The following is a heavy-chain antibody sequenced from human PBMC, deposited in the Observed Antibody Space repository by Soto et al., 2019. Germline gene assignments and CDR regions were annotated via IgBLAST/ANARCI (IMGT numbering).Heavy chain of an antibody. V-gene: IGHV1-69*01. D-gene: IGHD3-10*01. CDR3: ARFLYGSGSYCFLGCYYGMDV. Sequence: QVQLVQSGAEVKKPGSSVKVSCKASGGTFSSYAISWVRQAPGQGLEWMGGIIPIFGTANYAQKFQGRVTITADESRITAYRELSSLRSEDPAVYYCARFLYGSGSYCFLGCYYGMDVWGQGTTVTVSS. J-gene: IGHJ6*02. CDR2: IIPIFGTA. CDR1: GGTFSSYA.